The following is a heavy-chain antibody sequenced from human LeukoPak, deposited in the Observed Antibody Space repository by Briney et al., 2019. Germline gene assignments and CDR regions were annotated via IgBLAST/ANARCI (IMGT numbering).Heavy chain of an antibody. D-gene: IGHD5-18*01. Sequence: GGSLRLSCAASGFTFSSYAMSWVRQAPGKGLEWVSAISGSGGSTYYSDSVKGRFTISRDNSKNTLYLQMNSLRAEDTAVYYCAKDTAMVFSYFDYWGQGTLVTVSS. CDR2: ISGSGGST. V-gene: IGHV3-23*01. CDR1: GFTFSSYA. CDR3: AKDTAMVFSYFDY. J-gene: IGHJ4*02.